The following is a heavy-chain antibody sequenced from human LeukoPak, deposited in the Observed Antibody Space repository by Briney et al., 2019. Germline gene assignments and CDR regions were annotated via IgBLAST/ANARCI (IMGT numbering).Heavy chain of an antibody. CDR1: GYTFTSYG. CDR2: ISAYNSNT. CDR3: ASFVPDSDSSDFYIHAFHI. Sequence: ASVKVSCKASGYTFTSYGISWVRQAPGQGLEWMGWISAYNSNTNYAQKLQGRVTMTTDTSTSTAYMELRSLRSDDTAVYYCASFVPDSDSSDFYIHAFHIWGRGTLVTVSS. D-gene: IGHD3-22*01. V-gene: IGHV1-18*01. J-gene: IGHJ3*02.